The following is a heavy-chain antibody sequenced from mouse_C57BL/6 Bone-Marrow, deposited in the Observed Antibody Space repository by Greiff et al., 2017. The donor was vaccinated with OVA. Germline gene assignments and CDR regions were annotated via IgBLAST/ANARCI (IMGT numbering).Heavy chain of an antibody. CDR1: GYSITSGYY. CDR3: AREEMVTTSGYYYAMDY. V-gene: IGHV3-6*01. J-gene: IGHJ4*01. CDR2: ISYDGSN. Sequence: EVQLQESGPGLVKPSQSLSLTCSVTGYSITSGYYWNWIRQFPGNKLEWMGYISYDGSNNYNPSLKNRISITRDTSKNQFFLKLNSVTTEDTATYYCAREEMVTTSGYYYAMDYWGQGTSVTVSS. D-gene: IGHD2-3*01.